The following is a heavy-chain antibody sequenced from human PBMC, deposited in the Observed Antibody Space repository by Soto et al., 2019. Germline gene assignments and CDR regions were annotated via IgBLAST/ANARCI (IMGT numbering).Heavy chain of an antibody. J-gene: IGHJ4*02. CDR3: ARGLVIRFLEWLPPPYDY. V-gene: IGHV3-74*01. Sequence: GGSLRLSCAVSGFIFTNYWMHWVRQVPGKGLEGVSRIKSDGSTYYADPVKGRFTLSRDNAKNSLYLQMNSLRAEDTAVYYCARGLVIRFLEWLPPPYDYWGQGTLVTVSS. CDR2: IKSDGST. D-gene: IGHD3-3*01. CDR1: GFIFTNYW.